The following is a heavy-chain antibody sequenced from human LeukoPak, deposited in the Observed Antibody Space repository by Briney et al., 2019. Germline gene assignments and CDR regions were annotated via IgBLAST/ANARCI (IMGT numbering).Heavy chain of an antibody. Sequence: PGESLRISCKGSGYSFTSYWIGWVRQMPGKGLEWMGIIYPGDSDTRCSPSFQGQVTISADKSISTAYLQWSSLKASDTAMYYCARRGASGSYYVGWFDPWGQGTLVTVSS. CDR2: IYPGDSDT. CDR3: ARRGASGSYYVGWFDP. CDR1: GYSFTSYW. D-gene: IGHD1-26*01. V-gene: IGHV5-51*01. J-gene: IGHJ5*02.